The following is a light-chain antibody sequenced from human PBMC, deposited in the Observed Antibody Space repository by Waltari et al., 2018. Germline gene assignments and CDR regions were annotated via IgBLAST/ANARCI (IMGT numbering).Light chain of an antibody. J-gene: IGKJ1*01. V-gene: IGKV3-20*01. CDR1: ESVRRD. CDR3: QHNVRLPVT. Sequence: EVVLTQSPGTLSLSPGETATLTCRAIESVRRDLIWYQQKPGQAPRLLIYDTSTRATGVPDRFSGSGSGTDFSLTISRLEPEDFAVYYCQHNVRLPVTFGQGTKVEIK. CDR2: DTS.